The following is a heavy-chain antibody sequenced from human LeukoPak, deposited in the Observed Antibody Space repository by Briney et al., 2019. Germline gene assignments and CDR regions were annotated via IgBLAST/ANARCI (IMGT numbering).Heavy chain of an antibody. CDR2: MNPNSGNT. J-gene: IGHJ4*02. CDR1: GYTFTSYD. CDR3: ASRRTRGRTHFDY. V-gene: IGHV1-8*01. Sequence: VASVKVSCKASGYTFTSYDINWVRQATGQGREWMGWMNPNSGNTGYAQKFQGRVTMTRNTSISTAYMELSSLRSEDTAVYYCASRRTRGRTHFDYWGQGTLVTVSS. D-gene: IGHD1-14*01.